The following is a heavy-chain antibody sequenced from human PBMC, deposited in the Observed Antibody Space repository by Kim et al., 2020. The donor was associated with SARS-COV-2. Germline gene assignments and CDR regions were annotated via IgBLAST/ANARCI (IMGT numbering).Heavy chain of an antibody. CDR3: ARGLYGSGSYWWGRPADFDY. D-gene: IGHD3-10*01. Sequence: RVTISVDTSKNQFSLKLSSVTAADTAVYYCARGLYGSGSYWWGRPADFDYWGQGTLVTVSS. J-gene: IGHJ4*02. V-gene: IGHV4-34*01.